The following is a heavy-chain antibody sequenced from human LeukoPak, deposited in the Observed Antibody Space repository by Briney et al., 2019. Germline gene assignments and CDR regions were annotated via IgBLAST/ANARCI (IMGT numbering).Heavy chain of an antibody. Sequence: SETLSLTCTVSGGSISSYYWSWIRQPPGKGLEWIGDIYYSGSTNYNPSLKSRVTISVDTSKNQFSLKLSSVTAADTAVYYCASLTYYYDSSGYYYSARFDPWGQGTLVTVSS. J-gene: IGHJ5*02. CDR2: IYYSGST. V-gene: IGHV4-59*08. CDR1: GGSISSYY. D-gene: IGHD3-22*01. CDR3: ASLTYYYDSSGYYYSARFDP.